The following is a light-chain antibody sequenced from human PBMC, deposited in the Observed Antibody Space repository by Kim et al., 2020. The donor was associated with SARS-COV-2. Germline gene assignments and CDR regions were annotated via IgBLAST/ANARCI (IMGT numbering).Light chain of an antibody. CDR2: YDS. J-gene: IGLJ3*02. CDR1: NIGSKS. V-gene: IGLV3-21*04. Sequence: PRKTDRITCGGNNIGSKSVHWYQQKPGQAPVLVIYYDSDRPSGSPERFSGSNSGNTATLTISRVEAGDEADYYCQVWDSSSDHWVFGGGTQLTVL. CDR3: QVWDSSSDHWV.